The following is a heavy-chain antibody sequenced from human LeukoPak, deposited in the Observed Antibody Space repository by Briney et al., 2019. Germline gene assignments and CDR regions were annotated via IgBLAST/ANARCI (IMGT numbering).Heavy chain of an antibody. J-gene: IGHJ6*02. V-gene: IGHV3-21*01. CDR2: ISSSSSYI. CDR3: VRHPAGRDYGMDV. Sequence: GGSLRLSCAASGFTFSSYSMNWVRQAPGKGLEWVSSISSSSSYIYYADSVKGRFTISRDNAKNSLYLQMNSLRAEDTAVYCCVRHPAGRDYGMDVWGQGTTVTVSS. D-gene: IGHD3-10*01. CDR1: GFTFSSYS.